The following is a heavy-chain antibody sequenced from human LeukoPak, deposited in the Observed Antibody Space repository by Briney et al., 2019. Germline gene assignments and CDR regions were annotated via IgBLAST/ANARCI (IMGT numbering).Heavy chain of an antibody. V-gene: IGHV4-4*07. Sequence: SETLSLTCTVSGGSINSYYWSWIRQPAGKGLEWIGRIYSSGSTNYNPSLKSRVSMSVDTSKNQFSLKLTSVTAADTAVYYCARVGYSGYIGYWGQGTLVTVSS. CDR2: IYSSGST. CDR3: ARVGYSGYIGY. J-gene: IGHJ4*02. D-gene: IGHD5-12*01. CDR1: GGSINSYY.